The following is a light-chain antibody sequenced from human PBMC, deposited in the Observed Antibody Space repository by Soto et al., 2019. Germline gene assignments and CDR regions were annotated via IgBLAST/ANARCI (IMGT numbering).Light chain of an antibody. CDR1: QSISTW. J-gene: IGKJ3*01. Sequence: DIQMTQSPSTLSASVGDRVTITCRASQSISTWLAWYQQKPGKAPKVLIYGASSLESGGPATFSGSGSGTEFTFTISSLQPDDFATYYCQQYKNYLTFGPGTKVDIK. CDR3: QQYKNYLT. CDR2: GAS. V-gene: IGKV1-5*01.